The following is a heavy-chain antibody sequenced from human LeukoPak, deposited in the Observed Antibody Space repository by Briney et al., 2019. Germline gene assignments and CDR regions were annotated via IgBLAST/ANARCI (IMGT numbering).Heavy chain of an antibody. CDR1: GGSISGHY. CDR3: ARGKEMTAVAGYYSFDY. V-gene: IGHV4-4*07. Sequence: PSETLSLTCTVSGGSISGHYWTRIRQPAGRGLEWIGRIYRSGSTYYNPSLMSRVTISLETANNQFSLRVTSVTAADTAVYYCARGKEMTAVAGYYSFDYWGQGTLVSVSS. J-gene: IGHJ4*02. D-gene: IGHD6-19*01. CDR2: IYRSGST.